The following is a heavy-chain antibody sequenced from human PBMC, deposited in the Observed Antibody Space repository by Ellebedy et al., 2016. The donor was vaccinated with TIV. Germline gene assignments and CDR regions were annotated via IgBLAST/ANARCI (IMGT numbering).Heavy chain of an antibody. Sequence: GESLKISCAASGFTFSDYYMSWIRQAPGKGLEWVSYISSGGKTIFYADSVRGRFTISRENAKNSLYLQINSLRAEDTAVYFCARGGRTGSSWFRYYFDYWGQGTPVTVSS. CDR1: GFTFSDYY. CDR3: ARGGRTGSSWFRYYFDY. J-gene: IGHJ4*02. V-gene: IGHV3-11*01. D-gene: IGHD6-13*01. CDR2: ISSGGKTI.